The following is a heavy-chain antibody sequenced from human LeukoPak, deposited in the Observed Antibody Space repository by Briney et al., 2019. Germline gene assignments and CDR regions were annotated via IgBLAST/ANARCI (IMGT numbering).Heavy chain of an antibody. CDR3: AKDGGPYYYDSSGYYPL. CDR2: INSDGSRT. CDR1: GFTFSRYW. D-gene: IGHD3-22*01. Sequence: GGSLRLSCAASGFTFSRYWMHWVRQAPGKGLVWVSRINSDGSRTTYADSVKGRFTISRDNFKNTLYLQMNSLRAEDTAVYYCAKDGGPYYYDSSGYYPLWGQGAMVTVSS. J-gene: IGHJ3*01. V-gene: IGHV3-74*01.